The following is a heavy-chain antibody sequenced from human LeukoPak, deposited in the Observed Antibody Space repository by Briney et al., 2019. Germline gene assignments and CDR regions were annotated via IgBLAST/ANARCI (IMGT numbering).Heavy chain of an antibody. V-gene: IGHV4-59*01. Sequence: SETLSLTCTVSGGSISSYYWSWIRQPPGKGLEWIGYIYYSGSTNYNPSLKGRVTISVDTSKNQFSLKLSSVTAADTAVYYCARGIVVVPAASNWFDPWGQGTLVTVSS. CDR1: GGSISSYY. CDR2: IYYSGST. D-gene: IGHD2-2*01. CDR3: ARGIVVVPAASNWFDP. J-gene: IGHJ5*02.